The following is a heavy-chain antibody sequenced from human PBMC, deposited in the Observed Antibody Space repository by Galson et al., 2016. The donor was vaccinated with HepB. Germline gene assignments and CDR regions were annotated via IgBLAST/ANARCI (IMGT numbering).Heavy chain of an antibody. D-gene: IGHD5-18*01. Sequence: SLRLSCAASGFTFRNYYMSWIRQAPGKGLEWISYISSSGTTSYYAASVKGRFTISRDDAENSLYLQMNSLRAEDTAVYYCVRDGIDPAMGLFHGMDVWGQGTRVSVSS. CDR1: GFTFRNYY. V-gene: IGHV3-11*01. CDR3: VRDGIDPAMGLFHGMDV. J-gene: IGHJ6*02. CDR2: ISSSGTTS.